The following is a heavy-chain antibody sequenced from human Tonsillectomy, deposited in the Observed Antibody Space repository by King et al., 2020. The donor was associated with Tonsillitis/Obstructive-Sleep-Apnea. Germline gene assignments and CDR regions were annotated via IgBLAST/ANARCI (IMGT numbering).Heavy chain of an antibody. CDR2: IYYSGST. D-gene: IGHD3-16*01. CDR3: ARKGGGRLDAFDI. J-gene: IGHJ3*02. CDR1: GGSVSSGSYY. V-gene: IGHV4-61*01. Sequence: VQLQESGPGLVKPSETLSLTCTVSGGSVSSGSYYWSWIRQPPGKGLEWIGYIYYSGSTNYNPSLKSRVTISVDTSKNQFSLKLSSVTAADTAVYYCARKGGGRLDAFDIWGQGTMVTVSS.